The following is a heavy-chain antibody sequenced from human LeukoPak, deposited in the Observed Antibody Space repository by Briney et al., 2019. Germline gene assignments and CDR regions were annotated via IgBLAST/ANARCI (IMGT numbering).Heavy chain of an antibody. Sequence: GGSLRLSCAASGFAFSESWMTWVRQVPGQGLEWVAHINHEGGGIQYVDSVKGRFTISRDNAKGSVYLQMNSLRAEDTAIYHCATYINWVAGDVWGQGTTVIVSS. D-gene: IGHD1-1*01. V-gene: IGHV3-7*01. CDR2: INHEGGGI. CDR1: GFAFSESW. J-gene: IGHJ6*02. CDR3: ATYINWVAGDV.